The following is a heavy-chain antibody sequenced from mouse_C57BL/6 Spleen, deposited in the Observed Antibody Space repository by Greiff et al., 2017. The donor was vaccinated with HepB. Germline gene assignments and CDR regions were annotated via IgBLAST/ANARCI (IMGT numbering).Heavy chain of an antibody. Sequence: VQLQQPGAELVMPGASVKLSCKASGYTFTSYWMHWVKQRPGQGLEWIGEIDPADSYTNYNQKFKGKSTLTVDKSSSTAYMQLSSLTSEDSAVYNCARLNYDYDGLDYWGQGTTLTVSS. J-gene: IGHJ2*01. V-gene: IGHV1-69*01. D-gene: IGHD2-4*01. CDR2: IDPADSYT. CDR3: ARLNYDYDGLDY. CDR1: GYTFTSYW.